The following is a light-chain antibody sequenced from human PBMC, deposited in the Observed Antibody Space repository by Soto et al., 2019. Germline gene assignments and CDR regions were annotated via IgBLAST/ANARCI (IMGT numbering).Light chain of an antibody. CDR1: QGIKDY. V-gene: IGKV3-15*01. CDR2: GAS. Sequence: EIVMTQSPATLSVSPGERATLSCRASQGIKDYLAWCQQKPGQAPRLLIYGASTRATAIPARFSGSGSGTAFTLSISSLQSEVFAVDYCQQYNTWPRMFGEGTKV. CDR3: QQYNTWPRM. J-gene: IGKJ1*01.